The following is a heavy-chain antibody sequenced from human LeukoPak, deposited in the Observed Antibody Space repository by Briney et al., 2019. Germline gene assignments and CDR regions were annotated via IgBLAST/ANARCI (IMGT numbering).Heavy chain of an antibody. D-gene: IGHD1-26*01. CDR1: GLTFSSYS. CDR2: ISSSSYI. Sequence: GGSLRLSCAASGLTFSSYSMNWVRQAPGKGLEWVSSISSSSYIYYADSVKGRFTISRDNAKNSLYLQLNSLRVEDTAMYYCATYSGKYHDAFDIWGRGTMVSVSS. V-gene: IGHV3-21*04. CDR3: ATYSGKYHDAFDI. J-gene: IGHJ3*02.